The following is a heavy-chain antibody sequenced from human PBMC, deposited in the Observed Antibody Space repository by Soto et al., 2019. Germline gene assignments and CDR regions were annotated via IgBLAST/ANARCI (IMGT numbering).Heavy chain of an antibody. CDR2: MSTYNENK. Sequence: ASVKVSCKASGYAFTSYGINWVRRAPGQGLEWVGWMSTYNENKVYAQKFQGRVAMTMDTATGTAYLDLGPLRSDDTAVYFCAKDAREAAPSDVWGQGTLVTVS. CDR1: GYAFTSYG. J-gene: IGHJ3*01. CDR3: AKDAREAAPSDV. D-gene: IGHD2-15*01. V-gene: IGHV1-18*01.